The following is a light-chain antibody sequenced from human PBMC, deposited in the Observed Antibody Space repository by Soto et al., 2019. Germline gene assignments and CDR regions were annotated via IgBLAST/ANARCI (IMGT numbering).Light chain of an antibody. J-gene: IGKJ4*02. Sequence: EVVLTQSPATVSLAPGEKATLSRLARQDINTDLGWSQQKPGQPPRLLIYDASNSASAIPARFSGSGSGTDFTLTINSLEPEDFAIYYCQHRYNWPLTFGAGTKVEIK. CDR3: QHRYNWPLT. CDR2: DAS. V-gene: IGKV3-11*01. CDR1: QDINTD.